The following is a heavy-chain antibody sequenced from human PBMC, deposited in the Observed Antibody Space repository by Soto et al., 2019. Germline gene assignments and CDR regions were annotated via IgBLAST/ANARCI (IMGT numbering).Heavy chain of an antibody. V-gene: IGHV3-30*18. CDR1: GFSFNTFG. D-gene: IGHD4-17*01. J-gene: IGHJ4*02. CDR3: AKDGGHGDDGFDN. Sequence: QVQLVESGGGVVQPGRSLRLSCAASGFSFNTFGIHWVRQAPGKGLEWVALISDDGRNKYFADSVKGRFTISRENSNNTLYLQMNILGAEDTLVYYCAKDGGHGDDGFDNWGQGTL. CDR2: ISDDGRNK.